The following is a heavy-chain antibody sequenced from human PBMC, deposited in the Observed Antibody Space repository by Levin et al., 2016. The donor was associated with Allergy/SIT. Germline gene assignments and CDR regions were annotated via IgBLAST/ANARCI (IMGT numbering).Heavy chain of an antibody. J-gene: IGHJ4*02. V-gene: IGHV3-21*01. Sequence: GESLKISCAVSGFTFSSYNMNWVRQAPGKGLEWVASITNSGTYIHYGDSVRGRFSVSRDNSKDALYLEMNSLRTDDTAIYYCARRVPVSGNYVLDFWGQGTLVTVSS. D-gene: IGHD6-19*01. CDR2: ITNSGTYI. CDR1: GFTFSSYN. CDR3: ARRVPVSGNYVLDF.